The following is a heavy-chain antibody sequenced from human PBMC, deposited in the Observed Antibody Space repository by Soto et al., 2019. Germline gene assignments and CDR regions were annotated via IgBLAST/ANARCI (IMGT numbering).Heavy chain of an antibody. Sequence: PGESLKISCKGSGYSFTNYWINWVGQMPGKGLEWMGRIDPDDSYTNYSPSFQGHVTISVDKSISTAYLQWSSLQASDTAIYYCARLPPPTYCSGSTCSGYWGQGTLVTVSS. D-gene: IGHD2-15*01. V-gene: IGHV5-10-1*01. CDR3: ARLPPPTYCSGSTCSGY. J-gene: IGHJ4*02. CDR1: GYSFTNYW. CDR2: IDPDDSYT.